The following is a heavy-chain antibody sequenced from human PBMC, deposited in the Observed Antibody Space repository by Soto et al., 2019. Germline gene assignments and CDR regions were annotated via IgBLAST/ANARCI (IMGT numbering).Heavy chain of an antibody. D-gene: IGHD4-17*01. CDR2: ISASDGST. CDR1: VFTFYSYA. CDR3: ARVWERTVTTRKYFYAMDV. Sequence: GSLRRSCPASVFTFYSYAMTWVRQTPGKGLEWVSTISASDGSTYFADSVKGRFTISRDNSKNTLYLQMNSLRAEDTAIYSCARVWERTVTTRKYFYAMDVWGQGTTVTVSS. V-gene: IGHV3-23*01. J-gene: IGHJ6*02.